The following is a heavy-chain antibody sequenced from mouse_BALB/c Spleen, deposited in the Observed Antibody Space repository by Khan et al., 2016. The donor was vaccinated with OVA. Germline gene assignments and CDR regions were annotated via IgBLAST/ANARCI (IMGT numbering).Heavy chain of an antibody. CDR2: ISDGGSYT. CDR1: GFTFSDYY. Sequence: EVELVESGGGLVKPGGSLTLPCAASGFTFSDYYMYWVRQTPEKRLEWVATISDGGSYTYYPDSVKGRFTISRDDAENNLYLQVSSLKSEDTAMYYCIRGYYGDPFAYWGQGTLVTVSA. D-gene: IGHD2-13*01. J-gene: IGHJ3*01. CDR3: IRGYYGDPFAY. V-gene: IGHV5-4*02.